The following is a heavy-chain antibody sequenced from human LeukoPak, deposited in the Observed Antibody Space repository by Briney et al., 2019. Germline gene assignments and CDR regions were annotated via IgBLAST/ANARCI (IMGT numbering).Heavy chain of an antibody. CDR1: EFAFSSYW. CDR2: IKQDGSAR. V-gene: IGHV3-7*05. D-gene: IGHD2-21*02. Sequence: GGSLRLSCVVSEFAFSSYWMTWVRQAPGKGLEWVANIKQDGSARYYADSVKGRFTISRDNAKNSLYLQMNSLKSEDTDMYYCATYCGGDCYSPHDAFDNWGQGTMVTVSS. CDR3: ATYCGGDCYSPHDAFDN. J-gene: IGHJ3*02.